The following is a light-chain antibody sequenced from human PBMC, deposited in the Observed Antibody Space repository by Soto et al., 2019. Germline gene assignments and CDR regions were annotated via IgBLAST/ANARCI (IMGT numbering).Light chain of an antibody. J-gene: IGKJ1*01. Sequence: EIVMTQSPATLSVPPGERATLSCRASQSVSSNLAWYQQKPGQAPRLLIYGASTRATGIPARFSGSGSGTEFTLTISSLQSEDFAVYYCHQRQSWPRTFGQGTKVDIK. V-gene: IGKV3D-15*01. CDR2: GAS. CDR1: QSVSSN. CDR3: HQRQSWPRT.